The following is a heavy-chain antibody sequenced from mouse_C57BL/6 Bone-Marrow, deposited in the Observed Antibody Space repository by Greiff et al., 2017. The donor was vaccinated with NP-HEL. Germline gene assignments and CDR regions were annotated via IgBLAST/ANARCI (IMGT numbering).Heavy chain of an antibody. V-gene: IGHV1-78*01. CDR3: AKTAQATAWFAY. CDR1: GYTFTDHT. J-gene: IGHJ3*01. D-gene: IGHD3-2*02. CDR2: IYPRDGST. Sequence: QVQLQQSDAELVQPGASVKISCKVSGYTFTDHTIHWMKQRPERGLEWIGLIYPRDGSTKYNEKLKGKATLTADKSTSTAYMQLNSLTSEESAVDFCAKTAQATAWFAYWGQGTLVTVSA.